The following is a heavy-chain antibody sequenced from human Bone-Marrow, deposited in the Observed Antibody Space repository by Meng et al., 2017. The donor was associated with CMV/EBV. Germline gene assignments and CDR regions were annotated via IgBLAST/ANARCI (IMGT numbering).Heavy chain of an antibody. CDR1: GFTFSTYA. V-gene: IGHV3-23*01. CDR2: ISGSGDST. J-gene: IGHJ4*02. CDR3: ARLSYCTNGVC. D-gene: IGHD2-8*01. Sequence: GGSLRLSCAASGFTFSTYAMTWVRQAPGKGLEWVSTISGSGDSTYSADSVKGRFTISRDNSKNTLYLQMNSLRAEDTAVYYCARLSYCTNGVCWGQGTLVTVSS.